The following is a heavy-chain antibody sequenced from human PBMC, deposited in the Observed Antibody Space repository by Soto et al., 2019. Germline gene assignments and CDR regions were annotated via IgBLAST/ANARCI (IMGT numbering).Heavy chain of an antibody. J-gene: IGHJ6*03. Sequence: PGESLKISCKGSGYSFTSYWIGWVRQMPGKGLEWMGIIYPGDSDTRYSPSFQGQVTISADKSISTAYLQWSSLKASDTAMYYCARHVSGQYQLLSSPYYYYYYMDVWGKGTTVTVSS. V-gene: IGHV5-51*01. CDR2: IYPGDSDT. CDR3: ARHVSGQYQLLSSPYYYYYYMDV. D-gene: IGHD2-2*01. CDR1: GYSFTSYW.